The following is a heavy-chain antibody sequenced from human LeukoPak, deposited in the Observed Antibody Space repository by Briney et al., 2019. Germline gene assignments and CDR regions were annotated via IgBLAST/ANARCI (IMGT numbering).Heavy chain of an antibody. CDR3: ARAGWTYYDILTGFKENYYYYYMDV. V-gene: IGHV4-34*01. J-gene: IGHJ6*03. D-gene: IGHD3-9*01. CDR1: GGSFSGYY. Sequence: SETLPLTCAVYGGSFSGYYWGWIRQPPGKGLEWIGSIYYSGSTYYNPSLKSRVTISVDTSKNQFSLKLSSVTAADTAVYYCARAGWTYYDILTGFKENYYYYYMDVWGKGTTVTVSS. CDR2: IYYSGST.